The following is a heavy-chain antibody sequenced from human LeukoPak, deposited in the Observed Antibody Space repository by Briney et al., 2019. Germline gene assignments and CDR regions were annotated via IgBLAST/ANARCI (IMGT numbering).Heavy chain of an antibody. V-gene: IGHV3-30*18. CDR2: ISYDGRNK. CDR1: GFTFSTYA. D-gene: IGHD3-9*01. Sequence: PGGSLRLSCAVSGFTFSTYAMHWVRQAPGKGLEWMAFISYDGRNKYYADSVKGRFTISRDNSKNTLFLQMNSLRDEDTAVYYCAKGYYEIHDAFDIWGQGTMVTVSS. CDR3: AKGYYEIHDAFDI. J-gene: IGHJ3*02.